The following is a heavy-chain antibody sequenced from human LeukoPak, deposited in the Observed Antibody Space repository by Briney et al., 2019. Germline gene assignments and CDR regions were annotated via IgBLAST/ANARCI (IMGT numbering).Heavy chain of an antibody. Sequence: GGSLRLSCAASGFTFSIYAITWVRQAPGKGLEWVSGISGSGSSTYYADSVKGRFTISRDNSKNTLYLQMNSLRAEDTAVYYCAKDLSPGLDTAMATSDLWGQGTLVTVSS. CDR1: GFTFSIYA. CDR3: AKDLSPGLDTAMATSDL. J-gene: IGHJ5*02. D-gene: IGHD5-18*01. CDR2: ISGSGSST. V-gene: IGHV3-23*01.